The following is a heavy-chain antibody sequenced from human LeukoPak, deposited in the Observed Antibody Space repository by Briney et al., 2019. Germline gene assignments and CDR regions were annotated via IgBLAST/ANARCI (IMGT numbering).Heavy chain of an antibody. V-gene: IGHV4-59*01. CDR1: GGSISSYY. CDR3: ARERGYDFDMDV. J-gene: IGHJ6*04. CDR2: IYYSGST. Sequence: SETLSLTCTVSGGSISSYYWSWIRQPPGKGLEWIGYIYYSGSTNYNPSLKSRVTISVDTSKNQFSLKLSSVAAADTAVYYCARERGYDFDMDVWGKGTTVTVSS. D-gene: IGHD3-3*01.